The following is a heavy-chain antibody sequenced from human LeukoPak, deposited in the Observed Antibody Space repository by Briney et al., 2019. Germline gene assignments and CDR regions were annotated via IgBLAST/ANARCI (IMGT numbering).Heavy chain of an antibody. D-gene: IGHD1-26*01. CDR2: INYSGST. CDR1: GDSMNNYY. J-gene: IGHJ4*02. CDR3: ASGGRESYLFDY. V-gene: IGHV4-59*08. Sequence: SETLSLTCTVSGDSMNNYYWSWIRQPPGKGLEWIGNINYSGSTNSNPSLKSRATISVDMSRKHFFLDLSSVTAADTAVYYCASGGRESYLFDYWGQGTLVTVSS.